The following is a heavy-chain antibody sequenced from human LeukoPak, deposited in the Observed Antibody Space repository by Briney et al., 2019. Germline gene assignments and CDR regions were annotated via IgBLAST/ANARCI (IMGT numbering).Heavy chain of an antibody. CDR2: ISYDGSNK. Sequence: PGGSLRLSCAASGFTFCSYGMHWVRQAPGKGLEWVAVISYDGSNKYYADSVKGRFTISRGNSKNTLYLQMNSLRAEDTAVYYCAKDLRGQWLSTCYYYGMDVWGQGTTVTASS. CDR1: GFTFCSYG. J-gene: IGHJ6*02. CDR3: AKDLRGQWLSTCYYYGMDV. D-gene: IGHD6-19*01. V-gene: IGHV3-30*18.